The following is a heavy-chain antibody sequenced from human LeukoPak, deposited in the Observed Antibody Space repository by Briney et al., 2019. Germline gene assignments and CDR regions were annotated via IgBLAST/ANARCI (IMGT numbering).Heavy chain of an antibody. CDR2: IRYDGSNK. Sequence: PGGSLRLSCAASGFTFSSYGMHWVRQAPGKGLEWVAFIRYDGSNKYYADSVKGRFTISRDNSKNTLYLQMNSLRAEDTAVYYCAKVSHSNYDFWSGYYLDYWGQGTLVTASS. V-gene: IGHV3-30*02. CDR1: GFTFSSYG. D-gene: IGHD3-3*01. J-gene: IGHJ4*02. CDR3: AKVSHSNYDFWSGYYLDY.